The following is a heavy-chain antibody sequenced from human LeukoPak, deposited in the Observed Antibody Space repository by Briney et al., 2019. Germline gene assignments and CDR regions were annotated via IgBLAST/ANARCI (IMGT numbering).Heavy chain of an antibody. CDR1: GFTFSSYA. CDR3: AKAKYYDILTGYYPFDY. V-gene: IGHV3-23*01. Sequence: GGSLRLPCAASGFTFSSYAMSWVRQAPGKGLEWVSAISGSGGSTYYADSVKGGFTISRDNSKNTLYLQMNSLRAEDTAVYYCAKAKYYDILTGYYPFDYWGQGTLVTVSS. CDR2: ISGSGGST. D-gene: IGHD3-9*01. J-gene: IGHJ4*02.